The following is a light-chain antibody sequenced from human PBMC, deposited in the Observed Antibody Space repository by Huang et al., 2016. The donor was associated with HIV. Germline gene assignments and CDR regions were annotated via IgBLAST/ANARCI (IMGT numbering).Light chain of an antibody. CDR1: QSVSRY. CDR2: DAS. J-gene: IGKJ2*01. V-gene: IGKV3-11*01. Sequence: ENVLTQSPGTLSLSPGERATLFCRASQSVSRYLAWYQQKPGQAPRLLIYDASNRATGVPAMFSGSGSGTDFTLTISSLEPEDFAVYYCQQRTNWHTFGQGTKLEIK. CDR3: QQRTNWHT.